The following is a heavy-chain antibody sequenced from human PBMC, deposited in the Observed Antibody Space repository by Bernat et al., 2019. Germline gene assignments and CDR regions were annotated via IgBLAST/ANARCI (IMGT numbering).Heavy chain of an antibody. CDR3: AKVYGGMDV. Sequence: QVQLVESGGGVVQPGRSLRLSCAASGFTFSSYGMHWVRQAPGKGLEWVAVISYDGSNKYYADSVKGRFTISRDNSKNTLYLQMNSLRAEDTAVYYCAKVYGGMDVWGQGTTVTVSS. J-gene: IGHJ6*02. D-gene: IGHD2/OR15-2a*01. CDR1: GFTFSSYG. CDR2: ISYDGSNK. V-gene: IGHV3-30*18.